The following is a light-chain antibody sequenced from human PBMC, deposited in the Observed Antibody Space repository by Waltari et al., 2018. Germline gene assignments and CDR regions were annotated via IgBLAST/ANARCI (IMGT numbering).Light chain of an antibody. Sequence: EIVMTQSPATLSVSPGERATLSCRASQSVSSNLAWYQQKPGQAPRLLIYGASTRATGIPARFSGSGSGTEFTLTISSLQSEDFAVYYCQQYNNWPPMYTFGQGTKREIK. CDR3: QQYNNWPPMYT. CDR1: QSVSSN. J-gene: IGKJ2*01. CDR2: GAS. V-gene: IGKV3-15*01.